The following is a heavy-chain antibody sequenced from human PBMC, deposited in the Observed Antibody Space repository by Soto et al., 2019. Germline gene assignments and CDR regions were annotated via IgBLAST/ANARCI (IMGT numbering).Heavy chain of an antibody. CDR2: INNSGSHT. D-gene: IGHD3-16*02. CDR3: ATAFGGVIAPFDY. V-gene: IGHV3-11*05. Sequence: QVQLVESGGGLVKPGGSLRLSCAASGFTFTDYYMSWIRQTPGRGLECISYINNSGSHTNYADSVKGRFTISRDNAKSSLYLHMNSLRADDTAVYFWATAFGGVIAPFDYWGQGTLVTVSS. CDR1: GFTFTDYY. J-gene: IGHJ4*02.